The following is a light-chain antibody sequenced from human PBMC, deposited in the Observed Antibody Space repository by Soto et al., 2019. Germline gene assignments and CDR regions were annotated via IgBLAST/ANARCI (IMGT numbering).Light chain of an antibody. CDR3: QQYNDWPTWT. CDR2: AAS. Sequence: EIVMTQSPATLSVSPGERATLSCRASQSVSSNLAWYQQKPGQAPRLLIYAASTRATGVPARFSGSGSGTEFTLTISSLQSEDFAAYYCQQYNDWPTWTFGQGTKVDNQT. V-gene: IGKV3-15*01. CDR1: QSVSSN. J-gene: IGKJ1*01.